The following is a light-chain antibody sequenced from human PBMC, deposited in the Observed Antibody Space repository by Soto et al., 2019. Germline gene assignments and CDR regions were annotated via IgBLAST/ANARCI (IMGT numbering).Light chain of an antibody. CDR3: QQFNTSPWT. CDR2: KSS. V-gene: IGKV1-5*03. CDR1: QSISSW. Sequence: DIKMNQSPSTLSASVGDRVTITCRASQSISSWLAWYQQKPGKAPKLLIYKSSILESGVPSRFSGSGSGTELTLTISSLQPDDFATYYCQQFNTSPWTFGQGSKVDI. J-gene: IGKJ1*01.